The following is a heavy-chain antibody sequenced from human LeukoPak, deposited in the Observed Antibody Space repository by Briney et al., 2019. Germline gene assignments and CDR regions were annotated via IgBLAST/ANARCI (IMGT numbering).Heavy chain of an antibody. D-gene: IGHD2-2*01. CDR1: GGSISSYY. V-gene: IGHV4-59*01. J-gene: IGHJ1*01. CDR3: ARGFRDSSTSCLGL. CDR2: IYYSGST. Sequence: SETLSLTCTVSGGSISSYYWSWIRQPPGKGLECIGYIYYSGSTNYSPSLKSRVTISVDTSKNQFSLKLSSVTAADTAVYYCARGFRDSSTSCLGLWGQGTLVTVSS.